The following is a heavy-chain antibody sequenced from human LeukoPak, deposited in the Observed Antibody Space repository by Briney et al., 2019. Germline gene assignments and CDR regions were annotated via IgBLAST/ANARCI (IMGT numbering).Heavy chain of an antibody. CDR3: ANWVANWNDDEEY. J-gene: IGHJ4*02. D-gene: IGHD1-1*01. CDR2: IRYDGSNK. Sequence: PGGSLRPSCAASGFTFSSYGMHWVRQAPGKGLEWVAFIRYDGSNKYYADSVKGRFIISRDNSKNTLYLQMNSLRAEDTAVYYCANWVANWNDDEEYWGQGTLVTVSS. V-gene: IGHV3-30*02. CDR1: GFTFSSYG.